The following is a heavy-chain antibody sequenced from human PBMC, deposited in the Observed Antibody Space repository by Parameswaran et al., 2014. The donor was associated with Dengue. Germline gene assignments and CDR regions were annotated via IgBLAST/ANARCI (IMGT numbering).Heavy chain of an antibody. D-gene: IGHD3-10*01. CDR3: ARDRRPVYGSGAYYVSSYYRGMDV. CDR2: INHSGSI. V-gene: IGHV4-34*01. J-gene: IGHJ6*02. Sequence: VRQAPGKGLQWIGEINHSGSIDYDPSLKSRVTISVDTSKNQFSLKLKSVIAADTALYFCARDRRPVYGSGAYYVSSYYRGMDVWGQGTTVTVSS.